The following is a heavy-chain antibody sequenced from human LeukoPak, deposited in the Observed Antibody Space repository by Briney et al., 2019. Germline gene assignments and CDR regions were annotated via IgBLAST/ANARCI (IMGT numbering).Heavy chain of an antibody. J-gene: IGHJ4*02. V-gene: IGHV3-43D*03. CDR2: ISWDGGST. CDR3: ARVRDGSGSYPMGY. D-gene: IGHD3-10*01. CDR1: GFTFDDYA. Sequence: PGGSLRLSCAASGFTFDDYAMHWVRQAPGKGLEWVSLISWDGGSTYYADSVKGRFTISRDNSKNSLYLQMNSLRAEDTAVYYCARVRDGSGSYPMGYWGQGTLVTVSS.